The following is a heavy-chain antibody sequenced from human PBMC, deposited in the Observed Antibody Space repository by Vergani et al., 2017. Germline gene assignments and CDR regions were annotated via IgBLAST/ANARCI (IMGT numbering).Heavy chain of an antibody. CDR3: ASLIGWSEMPTTKCFDY. J-gene: IGHJ4*02. CDR1: GGTFSSYA. Sequence: QVQLVQSGAEVKKPGSSVKVSCKASGGTFSSYAISWVRQAPGQGLEWMGRIIPILGIANYAQKFQGGVTITADKSTSTAYMELSSLRSEDTAVYYCASLIGWSEMPTTKCFDYWGQGTLVTVSS. V-gene: IGHV1-69*04. CDR2: IIPILGIA. D-gene: IGHD5-24*01.